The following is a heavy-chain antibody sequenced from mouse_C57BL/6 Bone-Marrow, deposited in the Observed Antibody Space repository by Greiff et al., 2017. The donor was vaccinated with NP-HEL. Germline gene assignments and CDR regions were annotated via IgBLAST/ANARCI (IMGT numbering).Heavy chain of an antibody. CDR1: GYTFTSYW. Sequence: QVQLQQPGTELVKPGASVKLSCKASGYTFTSYWMHWVKQRPGQGLEWIGNINPSNGGTNYNEKFKSKATLTVDKSSSTAYMQLSSLTSEDSAVYYWASPPVYYYGSSPYFDYWGQGTTLTVSS. CDR2: INPSNGGT. J-gene: IGHJ2*01. CDR3: ASPPVYYYGSSPYFDY. V-gene: IGHV1-53*01. D-gene: IGHD1-1*01.